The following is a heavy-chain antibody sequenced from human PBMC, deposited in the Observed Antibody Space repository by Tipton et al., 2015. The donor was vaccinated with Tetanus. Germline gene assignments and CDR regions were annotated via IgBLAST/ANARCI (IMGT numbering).Heavy chain of an antibody. D-gene: IGHD1-1*01. Sequence: LRLSCTVSGASISSSRRFDCGGIRQPPGKGLEWIGTISYSGSSFQNPSLKSRVTISLDTSKNQFSLSLSSVTAADTAVYYCATTADNWFDPWGQGTLVTVSS. J-gene: IGHJ5*02. CDR3: ATTADNWFDP. V-gene: IGHV4-39*01. CDR1: GASISSSRRFD. CDR2: ISYSGSS.